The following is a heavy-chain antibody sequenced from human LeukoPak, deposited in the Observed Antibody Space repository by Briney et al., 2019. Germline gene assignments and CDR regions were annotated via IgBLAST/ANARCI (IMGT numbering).Heavy chain of an antibody. V-gene: IGHV3-48*01. CDR3: ARAPQGSYAMDV. CDR2: FRSSGTTV. J-gene: IGHJ6*02. CDR1: GFTFSSYA. Sequence: PGGSLRLSCAASGFTFSSYAMDWVRQAPGKGLEWISYFRSSGTTVNYADSVKGRITVSRDNAKNSLYLQMNSVRVEDTAVYYCARAPQGSYAMDVWGHGTTVTVSS.